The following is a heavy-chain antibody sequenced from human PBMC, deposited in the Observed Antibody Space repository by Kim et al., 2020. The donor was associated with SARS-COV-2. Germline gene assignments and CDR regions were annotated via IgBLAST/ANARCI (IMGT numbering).Heavy chain of an antibody. V-gene: IGHV4-59*01. CDR3: AQGLDV. CDR2: YSGST. J-gene: IGHJ6*02. Sequence: YSGSTNHTPSLRSRVTISVDTSKSQFSLKRGSVTAADTAVYYCAQGLDVWGQGTTVTVSS.